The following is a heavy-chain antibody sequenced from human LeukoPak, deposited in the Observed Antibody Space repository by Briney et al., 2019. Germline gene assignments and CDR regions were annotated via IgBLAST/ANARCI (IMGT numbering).Heavy chain of an antibody. V-gene: IGHV3-7*01. J-gene: IGHJ4*02. D-gene: IGHD5-18*01. CDR1: GFTFSNYW. CDR2: IKEDGREE. CDR3: ARASGYRSIDY. Sequence: GGSLRLSCVASGFTFSNYWMAWVRRAPGRRLEDMAKIKEDGREEYYVDSVRGRFTISRDNAKNSLYLQMNSLRGEDTAVYYCARASGYRSIDYWGQGTLVTVSS.